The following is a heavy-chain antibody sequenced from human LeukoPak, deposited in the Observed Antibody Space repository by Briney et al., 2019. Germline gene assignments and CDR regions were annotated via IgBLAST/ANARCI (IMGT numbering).Heavy chain of an antibody. Sequence: SETLSLTCTVSGGSISSSSYYWGWIRQPPGKGLEWIGYIYYSGSTYYNPSLKSRVTISVDTSKNQFSLKLSSVTAADTAVYYCARGGGYYGSGSYFYWGQGTLVTVSS. CDR3: ARGGGYYGSGSYFY. V-gene: IGHV4-30-4*08. CDR2: IYYSGST. D-gene: IGHD3-10*01. J-gene: IGHJ4*02. CDR1: GGSISSSSYY.